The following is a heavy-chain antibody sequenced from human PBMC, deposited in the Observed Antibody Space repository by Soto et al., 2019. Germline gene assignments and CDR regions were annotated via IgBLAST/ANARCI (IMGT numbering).Heavy chain of an antibody. V-gene: IGHV3-23*01. D-gene: IGHD4-17*01. J-gene: IGHJ4*02. CDR3: EKMTDNGAFPRVLDY. CDR2: SSGGGFTT. CDR1: GFTFSSYG. Sequence: PGGSLRLSCAASGFTFSSYGMSWVRQAPGKGLEWVSASSGGGFTTYYPDSVKGRFTISRDNSKNTLYLQMNSLRVEDTAVYYCEKMTDNGAFPRVLDYWGQGTLVTVSS.